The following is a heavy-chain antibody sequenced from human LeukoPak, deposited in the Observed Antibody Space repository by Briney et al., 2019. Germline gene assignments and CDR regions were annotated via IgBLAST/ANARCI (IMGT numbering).Heavy chain of an antibody. V-gene: IGHV4-59*04. Sequence: SETLSLTCTVSGGSISSYYWSWIRQPPGKGLEWIGYIYYSGSTYYNPSLKSRVTISVDTSKNQFSLKLSSVTAADTAVYYCAGGYYPYYFDYWGQGTLVTVSS. J-gene: IGHJ4*02. D-gene: IGHD3-22*01. CDR1: GGSISSYY. CDR2: IYYSGST. CDR3: AGGYYPYYFDY.